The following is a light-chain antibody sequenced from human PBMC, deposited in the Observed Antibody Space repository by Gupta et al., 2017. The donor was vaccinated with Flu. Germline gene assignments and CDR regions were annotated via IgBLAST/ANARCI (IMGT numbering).Light chain of an antibody. V-gene: IGKV3-11*01. Sequence: EIVLTQSPATLSLSPGESATLSCRASQSVSSYLAWYQQKPGQAPRLLIYDASNRATGIPARVSGSGSGTDFTLTISSLEPEDFAVYYCQQRSNWPLYSFGQGTKLEIK. J-gene: IGKJ2*03. CDR3: QQRSNWPLYS. CDR1: QSVSSY. CDR2: DAS.